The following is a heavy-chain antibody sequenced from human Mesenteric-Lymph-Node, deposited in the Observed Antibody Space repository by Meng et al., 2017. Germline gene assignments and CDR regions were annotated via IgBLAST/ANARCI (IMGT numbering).Heavy chain of an antibody. V-gene: IGHV3-74*01. CDR1: GFTFSTYW. J-gene: IGHJ4*02. Sequence: GGSLRLSCAASGFTFSTYWLHWVRQAPGEGLVWVSRINTDGSTTSYADSVKGRFTISRDNAENTLYLQMNSLRAEDTAVYYCARVGYSYGYGGNFDYWGQGTLVTVSS. CDR2: INTDGSTT. D-gene: IGHD5-18*01. CDR3: ARVGYSYGYGGNFDY.